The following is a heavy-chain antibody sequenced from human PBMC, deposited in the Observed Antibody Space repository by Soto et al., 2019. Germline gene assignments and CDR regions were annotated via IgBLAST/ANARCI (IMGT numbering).Heavy chain of an antibody. CDR3: AKPVYDVWSGFSPFGGMDV. Sequence: EVHLLESGGGLVQAGGSLILSCVVSGFTFSNYDMSWVRQAPGKGLEWVSDINDSGDKRYYADSMQGRFTISRDNSKNTLYLQMASLRVEDTAVYYCAKPVYDVWSGFSPFGGMDVWGQGTTVTVSS. V-gene: IGHV3-23*01. J-gene: IGHJ6*02. CDR1: GFTFSNYD. D-gene: IGHD3-3*01. CDR2: INDSGDKR.